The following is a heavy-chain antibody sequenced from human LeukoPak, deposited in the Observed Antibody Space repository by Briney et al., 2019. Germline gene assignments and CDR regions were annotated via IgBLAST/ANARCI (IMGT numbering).Heavy chain of an antibody. D-gene: IGHD2-2*01. Sequence: GASVKVSCKASGYTFTDYYLHWVRKAPGQGLEGMAWINPNSGGTNSAQKFQGRVTMTRDTSISTAYMELSSLRSDDTAVYYCARATSLVVPAADHYYYGLAVWGQGTTVTVSS. CDR1: GYTFTDYY. CDR2: INPNSGGT. CDR3: ARATSLVVPAADHYYYGLAV. V-gene: IGHV1-2*02. J-gene: IGHJ6*02.